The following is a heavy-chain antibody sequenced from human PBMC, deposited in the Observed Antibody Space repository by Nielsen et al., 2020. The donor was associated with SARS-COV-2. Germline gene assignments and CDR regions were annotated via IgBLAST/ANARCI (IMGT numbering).Heavy chain of an antibody. V-gene: IGHV4-34*01. D-gene: IGHD3-10*01. CDR1: VSSFTAYH. CDR2: INHNVRA. J-gene: IGHJ4*02. CDR3: VRVLAAGSGSYYLPTFDY. Sequence: SETLSLTFAVHVSSFTAYHCSWIRQSPGRWLEWFGEINHNVRANYNPSLKSRVMMSVDTSKGHFSLDVTSVTAADTAVYFCVRVLAAGSGSYYLPTFDYWGQGSKVNVSS.